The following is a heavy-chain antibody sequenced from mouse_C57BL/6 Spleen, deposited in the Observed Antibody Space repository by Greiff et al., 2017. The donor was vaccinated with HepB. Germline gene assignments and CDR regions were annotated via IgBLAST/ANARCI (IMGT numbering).Heavy chain of an antibody. J-gene: IGHJ4*01. CDR3: ARLSDYDGAMDY. D-gene: IGHD2-4*01. Sequence: QVQLQQSGPELVKPGASVKISCKASGYAFSSSWMNWVKQRPGKGLEWIGRIYPGDGDTNYNGKFKGKATLTADKSSSTAYMQLSSLTSDDSAVYFCARLSDYDGAMDYWGQGTSVTVSS. CDR1: GYAFSSSW. CDR2: IYPGDGDT. V-gene: IGHV1-82*01.